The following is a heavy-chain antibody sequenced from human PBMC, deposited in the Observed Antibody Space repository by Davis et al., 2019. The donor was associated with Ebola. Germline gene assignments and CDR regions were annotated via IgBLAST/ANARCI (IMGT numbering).Heavy chain of an antibody. V-gene: IGHV1-69*02. Sequence: SVKVSCKASGYTFTGYYMHWVRQAPGQGLEWMGRINPILGVADYAQRFQGRVTITADKSTVTADLKLSSLRSEDTAVYYCSEQGFSGYNYFDSWGQGTLVTVSS. J-gene: IGHJ4*02. CDR1: GYTFTGYY. CDR3: SEQGFSGYNYFDS. D-gene: IGHD5-12*01. CDR2: INPILGVA.